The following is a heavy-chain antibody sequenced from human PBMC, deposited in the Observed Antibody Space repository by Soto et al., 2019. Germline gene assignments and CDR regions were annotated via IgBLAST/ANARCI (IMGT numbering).Heavy chain of an antibody. V-gene: IGHV1-46*01. D-gene: IGHD1-26*01. CDR2: INPHGGST. CDR3: ARSSGGNFRIIIEGTNWFAP. Sequence: ASVKVSCKAPRDTFTSYYINWVRQAPGQGLEWMGVINPHGGSTAYAQKFKGRVTLTRDTSASTVYMGVSSLTSEDTAMYYCARSSGGNFRIIIEGTNWFAPWGQGTLVTVSS. J-gene: IGHJ5*02. CDR1: RDTFTSYY.